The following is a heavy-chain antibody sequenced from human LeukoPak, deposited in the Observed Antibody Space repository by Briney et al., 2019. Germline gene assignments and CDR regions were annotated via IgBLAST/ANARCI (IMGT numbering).Heavy chain of an antibody. J-gene: IGHJ4*02. D-gene: IGHD4-23*01. CDR1: GFTFSSYW. Sequence: GGSLRLSCAASGFTFSSYWMNWVRQAPGKGLVWVSRIASDGSSTTYADSVKGRFSISRDNAKNTLYLQMNSLRVEDTAVYYCARGRPHGNDFWGQGTLVTVSS. CDR2: IASDGSST. CDR3: ARGRPHGNDF. V-gene: IGHV3-74*01.